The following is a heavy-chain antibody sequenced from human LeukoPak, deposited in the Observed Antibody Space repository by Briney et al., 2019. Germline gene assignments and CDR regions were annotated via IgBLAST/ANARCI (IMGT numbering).Heavy chain of an antibody. CDR3: AKVSRLLLSFDY. V-gene: IGHV3-23*01. D-gene: IGHD2-15*01. CDR1: GFTFSSYA. Sequence: GGSLRLSCAASGFTFSSYAMSWVRQAPGKGLEWVSAISGSGGSTYYADSVKGRFTTSRDNSKNTLYLQMNSLRAEDTAVYYCAKVSRLLLSFDYWGQGTLVTVSS. CDR2: ISGSGGST. J-gene: IGHJ4*02.